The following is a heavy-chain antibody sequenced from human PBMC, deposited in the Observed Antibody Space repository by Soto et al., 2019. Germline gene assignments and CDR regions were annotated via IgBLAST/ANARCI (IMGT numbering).Heavy chain of an antibody. Sequence: QVQLQESGPGLVKPSQTLSLTCTVSGGSISSGCYYWSWIRQHPGKGLEWIGYIYYSKSTNYNPSLKGRVTISIDTSKNQFSLNLSSVTAADTAVYYCAGGVVRGLVVTDAFDIWGQGTMVTVSS. CDR2: IYYSKST. CDR1: GGSISSGCYY. V-gene: IGHV4-31*03. CDR3: AGGVVRGLVVTDAFDI. D-gene: IGHD3-10*02. J-gene: IGHJ3*02.